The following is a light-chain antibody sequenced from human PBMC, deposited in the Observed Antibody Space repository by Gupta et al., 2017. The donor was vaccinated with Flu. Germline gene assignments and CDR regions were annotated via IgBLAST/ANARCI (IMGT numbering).Light chain of an antibody. CDR2: END. CDR3: ATWDSSLSAFV. V-gene: IGLV1-51*02. CDR1: SSNIGTQY. Sequence: QSVLTQPPSVSAAPGQKVTISCSGSSSNIGTQYVSWYHQVPGTAPKVLIYENDQRPSGIPDRFSGSRTGTSATLGITGLHTGDEAVYYCATWDSSLSAFVFGGGTKLTVL. J-gene: IGLJ2*01.